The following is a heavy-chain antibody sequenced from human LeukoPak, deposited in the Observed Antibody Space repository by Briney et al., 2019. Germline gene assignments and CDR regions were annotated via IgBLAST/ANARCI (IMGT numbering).Heavy chain of an antibody. J-gene: IGHJ6*03. D-gene: IGHD3-9*01. V-gene: IGHV1-2*02. Sequence: ASVKVSCKASGYTFTGYYMHWVRQAPGQGLEWMGWINPNSGGTNYAQKFQGRVTMTRDTSISTAYMELSRLRSDDTAVYYCASSLADYDILTGYYKGYYYMDVWGKGTTVTISS. CDR1: GYTFTGYY. CDR2: INPNSGGT. CDR3: ASSLADYDILTGYYKGYYYMDV.